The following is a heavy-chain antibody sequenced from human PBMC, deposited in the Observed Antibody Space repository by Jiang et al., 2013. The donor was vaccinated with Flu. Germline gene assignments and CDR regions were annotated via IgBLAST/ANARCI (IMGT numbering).Heavy chain of an antibody. CDR2: INPNSGGT. CDR3: ARDQAIAAAGDYYYYGMDV. J-gene: IGHJ6*02. Sequence: SVKVSCKASGYTFTGYYMHWVRQAPGQGLEWMGWINPNSGGTNYAQKFQGRVTMTRDTSISTAYMELSRLRSDDTAVYYCARDQAIAAAGDYYYYGMDVWGQGTTVTVSS. CDR1: GYTFTGYY. V-gene: IGHV1-2*02. D-gene: IGHD6-13*01.